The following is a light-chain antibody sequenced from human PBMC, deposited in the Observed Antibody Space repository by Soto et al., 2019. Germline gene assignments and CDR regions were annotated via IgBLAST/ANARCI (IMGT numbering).Light chain of an antibody. CDR2: EGN. CDR3: QSFDSSRFYV. V-gene: IGLV2-14*02. Sequence: QSALTQPASVSGSPGQSITISCTGTSSDVGSYNLVSWYQHHPGKAPKLLIYEGNKRPSGVSNRFSGSKSGNTASLTISGLQAEDEADYYCQSFDSSRFYVFGTGTKVTVL. J-gene: IGLJ1*01. CDR1: SSDVGSYNL.